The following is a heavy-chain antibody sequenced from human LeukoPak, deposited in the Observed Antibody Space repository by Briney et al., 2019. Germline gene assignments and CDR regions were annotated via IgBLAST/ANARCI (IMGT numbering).Heavy chain of an antibody. J-gene: IGHJ6*03. CDR1: GYTFTGYY. D-gene: IGHD3-9*01. CDR3: AREGDDILTVYYYMDV. V-gene: IGHV1-2*06. Sequence: ASVKVSCKASGYTFTGYYMLWVRQAPGQGLEWMGRINPNSGGTNYAQKFQGRVTMTRDTSISTAYMELSRLRSDDTAVYYCAREGDDILTVYYYMDVWGKGTTVTVSS. CDR2: INPNSGGT.